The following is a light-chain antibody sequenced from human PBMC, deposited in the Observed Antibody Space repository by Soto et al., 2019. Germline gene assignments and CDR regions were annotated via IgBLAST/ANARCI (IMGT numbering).Light chain of an antibody. Sequence: SYVLTQPPSVSVAPGQTASVTCGGDNMRGKSVHWYQQKPGQAPVLVVYDNSGRPSGIPERFSGSNSGNTATLTISRVEAGDEADYHCQVWDSSSDQVVFGGGTKLTVL. J-gene: IGLJ2*01. CDR2: DNS. CDR1: NMRGKS. V-gene: IGLV3-21*02. CDR3: QVWDSSSDQVV.